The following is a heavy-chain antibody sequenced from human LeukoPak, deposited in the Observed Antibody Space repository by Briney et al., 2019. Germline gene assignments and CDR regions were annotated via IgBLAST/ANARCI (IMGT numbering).Heavy chain of an antibody. CDR1: GFTFSSYG. V-gene: IGHV3-23*01. D-gene: IGHD6-13*01. CDR2: ISGSGGST. Sequence: PGGTLRLSCAASGFTFSSYGMIWVRQAPGKGLEWVSGISGSGGSTYVADSVKGRFTVSRDNSKNTLYLQMNSLRADDTAVYYRAKDRPTVYSSSWLHFLDSWGQGTLVTVSS. J-gene: IGHJ4*02. CDR3: AKDRPTVYSSSWLHFLDS.